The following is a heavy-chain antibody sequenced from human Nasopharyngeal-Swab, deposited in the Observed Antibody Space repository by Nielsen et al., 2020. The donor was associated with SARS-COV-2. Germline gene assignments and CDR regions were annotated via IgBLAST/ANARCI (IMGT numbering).Heavy chain of an antibody. CDR3: ARGDKRYGDYVRRLWYFDL. Sequence: WIRQPPGKGLEWIGEINHSGSTNYNPSPKSRVTISVDTSKNQFSLKLSSVTAADTAVYYCARGDKRYGDYVRRLWYFDLWGRGTLVTVSS. V-gene: IGHV4-34*01. D-gene: IGHD4-17*01. J-gene: IGHJ2*01. CDR2: INHSGST.